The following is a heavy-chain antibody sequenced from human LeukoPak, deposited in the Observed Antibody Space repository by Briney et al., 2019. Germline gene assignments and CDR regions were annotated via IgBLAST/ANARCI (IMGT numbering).Heavy chain of an antibody. J-gene: IGHJ6*03. V-gene: IGHV4-61*01. CDR3: ARGESGYSYVYYYYYYMDV. Sequence: SETLSLTCTVSRGSISSGNYYWSWIRQPPGKGLEWIGYIYYSGSTNYNPSLKSRVTISVDTSKNQFSLKLSSVTAADTAVYYCARGESGYSYVYYYYYYMDVWGKGTTVTISS. CDR1: RGSISSGNYY. D-gene: IGHD5-18*01. CDR2: IYYSGST.